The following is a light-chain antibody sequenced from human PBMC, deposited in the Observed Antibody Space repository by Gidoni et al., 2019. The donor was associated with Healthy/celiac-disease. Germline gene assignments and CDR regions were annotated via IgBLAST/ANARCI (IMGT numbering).Light chain of an antibody. CDR3: CSYAGSSTFPWV. V-gene: IGLV2-23*02. Sequence: QSALTQPASVSGSPGQSITISCTGTSSDVGGYNLVSWYQQHPGKAPKLMIYEVSKRPSGVSNRFSGSKSGNTASLTISGLQAEDEADYYCCSYAGSSTFPWVFGGGTKLTVL. CDR1: SSDVGGYNL. J-gene: IGLJ3*02. CDR2: EVS.